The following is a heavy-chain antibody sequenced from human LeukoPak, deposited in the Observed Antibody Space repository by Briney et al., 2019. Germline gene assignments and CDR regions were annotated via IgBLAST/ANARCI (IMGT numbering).Heavy chain of an antibody. D-gene: IGHD3-10*01. V-gene: IGHV3-11*01. CDR1: GFTFSDYY. CDR3: ARAYMGGGPTGEYYYYGMDV. Sequence: PGGSLRLSCAASGFTFSDYYMSWIRQAPGKGLEWVSYISSSGSTIYYADSVKGRFTISRDNAKNSLYLQMNSLRAEDTAVYYCARAYMGGGPTGEYYYYGMDVWGQGTTVTVSS. J-gene: IGHJ6*02. CDR2: ISSSGSTI.